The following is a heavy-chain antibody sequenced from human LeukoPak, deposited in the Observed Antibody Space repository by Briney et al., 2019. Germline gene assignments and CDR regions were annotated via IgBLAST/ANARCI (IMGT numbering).Heavy chain of an antibody. Sequence: PGGSLRXSCAASGFTFSSYAMSWVRQAPGKGLEGVANIKQDGSEKYYVDSVKGRFTISRDNAKNSLYLQMNSLRAEDTAVYYCAREGRYSSGWSLDYWGQGTLVTVSS. D-gene: IGHD6-19*01. J-gene: IGHJ4*02. CDR1: GFTFSSYA. V-gene: IGHV3-7*01. CDR3: AREGRYSSGWSLDY. CDR2: IKQDGSEK.